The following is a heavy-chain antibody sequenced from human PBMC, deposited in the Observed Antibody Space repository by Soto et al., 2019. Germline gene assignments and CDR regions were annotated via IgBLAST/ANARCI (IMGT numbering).Heavy chain of an antibody. Sequence: GGSLRLSCAASGFTFSSYSMNWVRQAPGKGLEWVSSISSSSSYIYYADSVKGRFTISRDNAKNSLYLQMNSLRAEDTAVYYCARDLPSTAPNYDILTGFDYWGQGTLVTVSS. CDR1: GFTFSSYS. CDR2: ISSSSSYI. V-gene: IGHV3-21*01. CDR3: ARDLPSTAPNYDILTGFDY. D-gene: IGHD3-9*01. J-gene: IGHJ4*02.